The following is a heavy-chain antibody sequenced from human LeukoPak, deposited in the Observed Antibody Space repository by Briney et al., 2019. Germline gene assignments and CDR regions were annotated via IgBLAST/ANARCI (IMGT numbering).Heavy chain of an antibody. CDR2: IYYSGST. D-gene: IGHD1-26*01. Sequence: KPSETLSLTCTVSGGSISSGGYYWSWTRQHPGKGLEWIGYIYYSGSTYYNPSLKSRVTISVDTSKNQFSLKLSSVTAADTAVYYCARVGGTNYYYYGMDVWGQGTTVTVSS. J-gene: IGHJ6*02. CDR1: GGSISSGGYY. CDR3: ARVGGTNYYYYGMDV. V-gene: IGHV4-31*03.